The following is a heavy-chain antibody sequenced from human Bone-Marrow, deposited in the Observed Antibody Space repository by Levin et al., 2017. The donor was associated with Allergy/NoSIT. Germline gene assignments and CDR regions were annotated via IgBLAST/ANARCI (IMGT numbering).Heavy chain of an antibody. CDR2: IGTAGDT. V-gene: IGHV3-13*01. Sequence: GGSLRLSCAASGFTFSSYDMHWVRQATGKGLEWVSAIGTAGDTYYPGSVKGRFTIPRENAKNSLYLQMNSLRGGDTAVSYCAREGSRHYYGSGSGYGMGVWGKGTTVTV. J-gene: IGHJ6*04. D-gene: IGHD3-10*01. CDR1: GFTFSSYD. CDR3: AREGSRHYYGSGSGYGMGV.